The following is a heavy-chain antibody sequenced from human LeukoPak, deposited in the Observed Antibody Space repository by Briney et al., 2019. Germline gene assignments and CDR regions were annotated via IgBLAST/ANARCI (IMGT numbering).Heavy chain of an antibody. Sequence: GGSLRLSCAASGFNFDSYAMHWVRQAPGKGLEWVAVISSDGSTVYYAGSVKGRFTISRDNSKNTLYLQMNSLRAEDTAVYYCARGPYCSVTSCESPWEFDLWGRGTLVAVSS. CDR2: ISSDGSTV. J-gene: IGHJ2*01. CDR1: GFNFDSYA. D-gene: IGHD2-2*01. V-gene: IGHV3-30*14. CDR3: ARGPYCSVTSCESPWEFDL.